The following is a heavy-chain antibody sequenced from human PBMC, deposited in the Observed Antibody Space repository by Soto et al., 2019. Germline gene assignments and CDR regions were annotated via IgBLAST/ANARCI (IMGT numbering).Heavy chain of an antibody. CDR3: AREGIASMGY. Sequence: SVNVSCKVSGYTLTELSMHWVRQAPGKGLEWMGGIIPIFGTANYAQKFQGRVTITADESTSTAYMELSSLRSEDTAVYYCAREGIASMGYWGQGTLVTVSS. J-gene: IGHJ4*02. CDR2: IIPIFGTA. D-gene: IGHD6-13*01. V-gene: IGHV1-69*13. CDR1: GYTLTELS.